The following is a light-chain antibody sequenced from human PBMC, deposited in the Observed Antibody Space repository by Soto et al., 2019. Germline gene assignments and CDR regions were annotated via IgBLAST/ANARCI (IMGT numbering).Light chain of an antibody. CDR3: ATWDDSLNAWV. J-gene: IGLJ3*02. CDR1: NSNIGSYT. V-gene: IGLV1-44*01. CDR2: SDN. Sequence: QSVLTQPPSASGTPGQRVTISCSGRNSNIGSYTVNWYLQLPGTAPKLLIYSDNQRPSGVPDRFSGSKSGTSASLAISGLQSEDEADYYCATWDDSLNAWVFGGGIKLTVL.